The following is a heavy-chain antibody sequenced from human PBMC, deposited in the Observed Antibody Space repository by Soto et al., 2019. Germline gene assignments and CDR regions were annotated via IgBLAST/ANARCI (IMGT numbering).Heavy chain of an antibody. CDR2: IYFDGGI. D-gene: IGHD5-18*01. Sequence: QVRLQEWGPGLVKPSQTLSLTCTVSGGSIRSGGYYWTWIRQHPEKGLEWIGFIYFDGGIYYNPSLKSRVTMSVDESNNQFSLRLTSVTAADTAVYYCAAERGDTAATRFLVYWGQGTLVTVSS. J-gene: IGHJ4*02. V-gene: IGHV4-31*04. CDR3: AAERGDTAATRFLVY. CDR1: GGSIRSGGYY.